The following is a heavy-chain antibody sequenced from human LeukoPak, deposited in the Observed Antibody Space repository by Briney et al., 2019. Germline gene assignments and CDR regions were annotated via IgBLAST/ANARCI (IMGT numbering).Heavy chain of an antibody. D-gene: IGHD3-9*01. J-gene: IGHJ4*02. CDR3: ARVYYDILTGYTHFDY. CDR2: IYHSGST. CDR1: GGSISSSNW. V-gene: IGHV4-4*02. Sequence: SGTLSLTCAVSGGSISSSNWWSWVRQPPGKGLEWIGEIYHSGSTNYNPSLKSRVTISVDKSKNQFSLKLSSVTAADTAVYYCARVYYDILTGYTHFDYWGQGTLVTVSS.